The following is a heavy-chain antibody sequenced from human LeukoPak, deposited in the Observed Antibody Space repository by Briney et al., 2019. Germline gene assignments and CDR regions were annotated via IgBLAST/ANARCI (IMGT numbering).Heavy chain of an antibody. J-gene: IGHJ6*02. CDR3: ARHGPLRPENYYYGMDV. Sequence: SETLSLTCTVSGGSISSYYWSWIRQPPGKGLEWIGYIYYSGSTNYNPSLKSRVTISVDTFKNQFSLKLSSVTAADTAVYYCARHGPLRPENYYYGMDVWGQGTTVTVSS. V-gene: IGHV4-59*08. D-gene: IGHD5/OR15-5a*01. CDR1: GGSISSYY. CDR2: IYYSGST.